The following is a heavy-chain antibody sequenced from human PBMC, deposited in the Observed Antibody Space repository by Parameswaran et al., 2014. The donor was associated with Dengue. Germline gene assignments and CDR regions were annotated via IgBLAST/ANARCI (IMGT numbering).Heavy chain of an antibody. Sequence: VRQMPGKGLEWMGIIYPGDSDTRYSPSLQGQVTISADKSISTAYLQWSSLKASDTAMYYCARQSGYDWGAFDIWGQGTMVTVSS. CDR3: ARQSGYDWGAFDI. D-gene: IGHD5-12*01. J-gene: IGHJ3*02. CDR2: IYPGDSDT. V-gene: IGHV5-51*01.